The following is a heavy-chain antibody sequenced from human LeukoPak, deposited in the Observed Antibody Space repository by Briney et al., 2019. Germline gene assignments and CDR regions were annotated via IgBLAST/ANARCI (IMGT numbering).Heavy chain of an antibody. CDR3: AKSPIEWYQLGWFDP. Sequence: GGSLRLSCAASGFTFSSYAMSWVRQAPGKGLEWVSAISGSGGSTYYADSVKGRFTISRDNSKNTLYLQMNSLRAEDTAVYYCAKSPIEWYQLGWFDPWGQGTLVTVSS. CDR1: GFTFSSYA. V-gene: IGHV3-23*01. J-gene: IGHJ5*02. D-gene: IGHD2-2*01. CDR2: ISGSGGST.